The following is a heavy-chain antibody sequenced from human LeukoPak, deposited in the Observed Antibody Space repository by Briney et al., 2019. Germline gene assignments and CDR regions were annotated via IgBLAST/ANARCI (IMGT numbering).Heavy chain of an antibody. CDR1: GFTFTTYN. CDR3: ARNPAGIGDY. J-gene: IGHJ4*02. D-gene: IGHD1-26*01. CDR2: ISSDSKII. Sequence: GGSLRLSCAASGFTFTTYNMNWVRQAPGKGLEWVSFISSDSKIIYYADSVKGRFTVSRDNAKNSLYLQMKSLTHEDTAVYYGARNPAGIGDYWGQGTLVTVSS. V-gene: IGHV3-48*02.